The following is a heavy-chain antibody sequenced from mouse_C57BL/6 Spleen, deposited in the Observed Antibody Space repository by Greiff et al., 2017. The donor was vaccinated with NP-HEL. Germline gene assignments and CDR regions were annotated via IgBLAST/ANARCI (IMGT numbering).Heavy chain of an antibody. CDR2: IYPRSGNT. CDR3: ARIRQREYYYAMDY. J-gene: IGHJ4*01. Sequence: QVQLQQSGAELARPGASVKLSCKASGYTFTSYGISWVKQRPGQGLEWIGEIYPRSGNTYYNEKFTGKATLTADKSSSTAYLELRSLTSEDSAVFFWARIRQREYYYAMDYWGQGTSVTVSS. V-gene: IGHV1-81*01. D-gene: IGHD3-2*01. CDR1: GYTFTSYG.